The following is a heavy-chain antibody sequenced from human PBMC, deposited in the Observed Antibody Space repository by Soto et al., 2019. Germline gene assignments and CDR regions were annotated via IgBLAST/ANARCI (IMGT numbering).Heavy chain of an antibody. V-gene: IGHV3-30*18. CDR1: GFTFSDYG. J-gene: IGHJ6*02. D-gene: IGHD3-10*01. Sequence: VQMVESGGGVVQPGRSLRLTCAGSGFTFSDYGMHWDRQAPRKGLEWVAVVSYDGSSEFYADSVKGRFTISRDNSKNTLHLQMNSLRPEDTAVSYCAKAGYCTRGNCYDYYRYGMDVWGQGTAVTVSS. CDR2: VSYDGSSE. CDR3: AKAGYCTRGNCYDYYRYGMDV.